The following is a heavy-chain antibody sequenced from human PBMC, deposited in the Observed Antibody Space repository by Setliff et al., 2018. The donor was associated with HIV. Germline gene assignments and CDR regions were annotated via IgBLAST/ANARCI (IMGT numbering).Heavy chain of an antibody. CDR1: GFTFDDYG. J-gene: IGHJ3*02. V-gene: IGHV3-20*01. Sequence: GGSLRLSCAASGFTFDDYGMSWVRQAPGKGLEWVSGINWNGGSTGYADSVKGRFTISRDNAKNSLYLQMNSLRAEDTALYHCARVNYYDSSGLEIAFDIWSQGTMVTV. D-gene: IGHD3-22*01. CDR3: ARVNYYDSSGLEIAFDI. CDR2: INWNGGST.